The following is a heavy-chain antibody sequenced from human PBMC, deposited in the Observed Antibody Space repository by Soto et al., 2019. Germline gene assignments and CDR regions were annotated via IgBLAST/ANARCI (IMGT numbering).Heavy chain of an antibody. CDR2: ISGSGGRT. CDR1: GFPFSSYA. CDR3: AKGGYYSLFDI. J-gene: IGHJ3*02. V-gene: IGHV3-23*01. Sequence: PGGSLRLSGVASGFPFSSYAMSWVRKTPGKGLEWVSGISGSGGRTYYADSVKGRFTISRDNSNNTLSLQMHILRVEDTAVYFCAKGGYYSLFDIWGQGTVVTVS. D-gene: IGHD3-16*01.